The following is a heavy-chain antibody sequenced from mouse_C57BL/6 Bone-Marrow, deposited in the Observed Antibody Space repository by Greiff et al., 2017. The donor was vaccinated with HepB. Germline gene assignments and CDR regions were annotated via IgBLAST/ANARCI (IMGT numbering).Heavy chain of an antibody. Sequence: VKLQQPGAELVKPGASVKLSCKASGYTFTSYWMHWVKQRPGQGLEWIGMIHPNSGSTNYNEKFKSKATLTVDKSSSTAYMQLSSLTSEDSAVYYCARRGDYYGSSLFAYWGQGTLVTVSA. D-gene: IGHD1-1*01. CDR1: GYTFTSYW. J-gene: IGHJ3*01. V-gene: IGHV1-64*01. CDR3: ARRGDYYGSSLFAY. CDR2: IHPNSGST.